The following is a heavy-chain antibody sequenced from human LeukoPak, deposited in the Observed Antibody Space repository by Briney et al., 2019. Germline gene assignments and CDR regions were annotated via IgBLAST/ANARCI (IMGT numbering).Heavy chain of an antibody. CDR3: ARDGSTSCYTCYFDY. D-gene: IGHD2-2*02. CDR1: GGTFSSYA. CDR2: IIPIFGTA. J-gene: IGHJ4*02. Sequence: RASVKVSCKASGGTFSSYAISWVRQAPGQGLEWMGGIIPIFGTANYAQKFQGRVTITTDESTSTAYMELSSLRSEDTAVYYCARDGSTSCYTCYFDYWGQGTLVTVPS. V-gene: IGHV1-69*05.